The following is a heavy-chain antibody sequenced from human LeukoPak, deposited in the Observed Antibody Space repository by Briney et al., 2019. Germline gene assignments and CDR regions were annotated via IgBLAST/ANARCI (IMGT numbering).Heavy chain of an antibody. Sequence: SGPTLVKPTQTLTLTCTFSGFTLRTNGVGVGWIRQPPGKALAYHALTYWDDVTRYQHTLQNRLTITMDTFITQVVLTFTTMEPADTGVYYCAHHLVTYMSPRLLDYWGQGTLVIVSS. D-gene: IGHD5-18*01. CDR1: GFTLRTNGVG. J-gene: IGHJ4*02. V-gene: IGHV2-5*02. CDR3: AHHLVTYMSPRLLDY. CDR2: TYWDDVT.